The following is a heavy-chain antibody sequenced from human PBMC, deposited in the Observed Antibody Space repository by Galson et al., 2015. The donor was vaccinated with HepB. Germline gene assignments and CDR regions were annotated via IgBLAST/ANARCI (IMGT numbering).Heavy chain of an antibody. CDR1: GFTFSGYS. J-gene: IGHJ4*02. Sequence: SLRLSCAASGFTFSGYSMNWVRQAPGKGLEWVSSISSSSSYIYYADSVKGRFTISRGNAKNSLYLQMNSLRAEDTAVYYCARGLPVVVAATTLNYWGQGTLVTVSS. D-gene: IGHD2-15*01. CDR3: ARGLPVVVAATTLNY. CDR2: ISSSSSYI. V-gene: IGHV3-21*01.